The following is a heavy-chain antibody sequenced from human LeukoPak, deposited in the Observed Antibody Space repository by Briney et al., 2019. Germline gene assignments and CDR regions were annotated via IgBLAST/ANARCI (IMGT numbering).Heavy chain of an antibody. CDR2: IKQDGSEK. Sequence: GGSLRLSCAASGFTFSSYWMSWVRQAPGKGLEWVANIKQDGSEKYYVDSVKGRFTISRDNAKNSLYLQMNSLRAEDTAVYYCAKSPRYYYDSSGYYYLYYFDYWGQGTLVTVSS. CDR3: AKSPRYYYDSSGYYYLYYFDY. D-gene: IGHD3-22*01. V-gene: IGHV3-7*01. CDR1: GFTFSSYW. J-gene: IGHJ4*02.